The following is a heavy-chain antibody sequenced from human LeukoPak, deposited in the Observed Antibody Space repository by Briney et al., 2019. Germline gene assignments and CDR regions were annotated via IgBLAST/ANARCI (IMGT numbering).Heavy chain of an antibody. D-gene: IGHD2-2*02. V-gene: IGHV1-2*02. J-gene: IGHJ5*02. CDR3: ARHPDIAVVPAAIWFDP. CDR2: INPNSGGT. CDR1: GYTFTGYY. Sequence: ASVKVSCKASGYTFTGYYMHWVRQAPGQGLEWMGWINPNSGGTNYAQKFQGRVTMTRDTSISTAYMELSRLRSDDTAVYYCARHPDIAVVPAAIWFDPWGQGTLVTVSS.